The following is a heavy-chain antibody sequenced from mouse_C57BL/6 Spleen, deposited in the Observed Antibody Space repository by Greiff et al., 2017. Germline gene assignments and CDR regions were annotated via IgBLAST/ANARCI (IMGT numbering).Heavy chain of an antibody. V-gene: IGHV1-61*01. CDR2: IYPSDSET. CDR1: GYTFTSYW. Sequence: QVQLQQPGAERVRPGSSVKLSCKASGYTFTSYWMDWVKQRPGQGLEWIGNIYPSDSETHYNQKFKDKATLTVDKSSSTAYMQLSSLTSEDSAVYYCARGRWGYAMDYWGQGTSVTVSS. D-gene: IGHD2-3*01. J-gene: IGHJ4*01. CDR3: ARGRWGYAMDY.